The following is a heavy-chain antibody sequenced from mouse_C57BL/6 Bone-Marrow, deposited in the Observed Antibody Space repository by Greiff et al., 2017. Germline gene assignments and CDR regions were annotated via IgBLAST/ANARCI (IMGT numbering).Heavy chain of an antibody. V-gene: IGHV1-5*01. CDR3: TKDGYYDWYFDV. CDR2: IYPGNSDT. Sequence: VQLQQPGAELARPGASVKMSCKTSGYTFTSYWMHWVKQRPGQGLEWIGAIYPGNSDTSYNQKFKGKAKLTAVTSASTAYMELSSLTNEDSAVYYCTKDGYYDWYFDVWGTGTTVTVSS. D-gene: IGHD2-3*01. J-gene: IGHJ1*03. CDR1: GYTFTSYW.